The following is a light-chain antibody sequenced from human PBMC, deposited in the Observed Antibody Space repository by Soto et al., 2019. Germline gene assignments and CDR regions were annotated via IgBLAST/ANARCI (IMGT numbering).Light chain of an antibody. Sequence: DIQMTQSPSSLSASIGETVTITCRASQSISSWLAWYQQKPGKAPKLLIYDASSLESGVPSRFSGSGSGTEFTLTISSLQPDDFATYYCQQYNSYSRTFGQGTKVDIK. V-gene: IGKV1-5*01. CDR1: QSISSW. J-gene: IGKJ1*01. CDR3: QQYNSYSRT. CDR2: DAS.